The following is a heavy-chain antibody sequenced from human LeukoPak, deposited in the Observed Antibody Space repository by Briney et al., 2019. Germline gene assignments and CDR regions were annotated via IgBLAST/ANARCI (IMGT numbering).Heavy chain of an antibody. Sequence: GGSLRLSCAASGFTFSSYAMSWVRQAPGKGLEWVSAISGSGGSTYYADSVKGRFTISRDNSKNTLYLQMNSLRAEDTAVYYCAKDACSSTSCYSSDYFDYWGQEPWSPSPQ. CDR2: ISGSGGST. D-gene: IGHD2-2*01. V-gene: IGHV3-23*01. CDR3: AKDACSSTSCYSSDYFDY. J-gene: IGHJ4*01. CDR1: GFTFSSYA.